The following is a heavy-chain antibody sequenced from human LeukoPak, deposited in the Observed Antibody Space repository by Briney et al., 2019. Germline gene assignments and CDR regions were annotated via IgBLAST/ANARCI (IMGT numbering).Heavy chain of an antibody. J-gene: IGHJ4*02. CDR1: GGSISSGDYY. D-gene: IGHD3-3*01. Sequence: SETLSLTCTVSGGSISSGDYYWSWIRQPPGKGLEWIGYIYYSGSTYYNSSIKSRVTISVDTSKNQFSLKLSFETDTDTAVDYGAREASGSYYDFWSGYSIFDYWGQGTLVTVSS. V-gene: IGHV4-30-4*01. CDR2: IYYSGST. CDR3: AREASGSYYDFWSGYSIFDY.